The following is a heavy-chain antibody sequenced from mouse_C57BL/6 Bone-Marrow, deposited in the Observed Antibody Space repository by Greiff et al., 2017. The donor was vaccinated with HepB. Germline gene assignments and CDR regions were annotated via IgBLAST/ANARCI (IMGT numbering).Heavy chain of an antibody. CDR1: GFTFSSYA. Sequence: EVQLVESGGGLVKPGGSLKLSCAASGFTFSSYAMSWVRQTPEKRLEWVATISDGGSYTYYPDNVKGRFTFSKDNAKNNLYLQMSHLKSEDTAMYYCAREDVDGYWDYAMDYWGQGTSVTVSS. D-gene: IGHD2-3*01. J-gene: IGHJ4*01. V-gene: IGHV5-4*01. CDR3: AREDVDGYWDYAMDY. CDR2: ISDGGSYT.